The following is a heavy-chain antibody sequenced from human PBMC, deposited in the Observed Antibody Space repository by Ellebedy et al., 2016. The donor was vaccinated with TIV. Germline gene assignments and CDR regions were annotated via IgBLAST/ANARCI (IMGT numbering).Heavy chain of an antibody. CDR3: AKPIAAASNHSFQH. J-gene: IGHJ1*01. CDR1: GFTFTTYS. D-gene: IGHD6-13*01. V-gene: IGHV3-23*01. Sequence: PGGSLRLSCAASGFTFTTYSMSWVRQPPGKGLEWVSVISGGGETTYYADSVKGRFIISRDNSKSTLYLQMNSLRAEDTAIYFCAKPIAAASNHSFQHWGQGTLVTVSS. CDR2: ISGGGETT.